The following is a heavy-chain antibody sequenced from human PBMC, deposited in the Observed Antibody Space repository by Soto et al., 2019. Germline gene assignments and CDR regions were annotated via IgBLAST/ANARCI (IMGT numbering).Heavy chain of an antibody. CDR3: ARLTTGDYYYYMDV. D-gene: IGHD4-4*01. CDR1: GFTFDDYG. CDR2: INWNGGST. Sequence: PGGSLRLSCAASGFTFDDYGMRWVRQAPGKGLEWVSGINWNGGSTGYADSVKGRFTISRDNAKNSLYLQMNSLRAEDTALYHCARLTTGDYYYYMDVGGKGTTVTVSS. V-gene: IGHV3-20*01. J-gene: IGHJ6*03.